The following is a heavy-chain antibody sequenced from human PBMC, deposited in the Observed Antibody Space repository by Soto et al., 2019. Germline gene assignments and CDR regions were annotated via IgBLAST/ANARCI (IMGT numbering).Heavy chain of an antibody. CDR2: IIPILGIA. CDR1: GGTFSSYT. V-gene: IGHV1-69*08. Sequence: QVQLVQSGAEVKKPGSSVKVSCKASGGTFSSYTISWVRQAPGQGLEWMGRIIPILGIANYAQKFQGRVTIXAXXSTSTAYMELSSLRSEDTAVYYCARDDHEPHAFDLRGQGTMVTVSS. J-gene: IGHJ3*01. CDR3: ARDDHEPHAFDL.